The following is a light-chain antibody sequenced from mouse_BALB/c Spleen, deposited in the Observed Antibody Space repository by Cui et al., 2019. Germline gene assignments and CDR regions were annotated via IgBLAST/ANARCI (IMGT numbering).Light chain of an antibody. CDR2: STS. CDR1: SSVSY. V-gene: IGKV4-80*01. Sequence: QIVLTQSLAIMSASLGEEITLTCSASSSVSYMHWYQQKSGTSPKLLIYSTSNLASGVPSRFSGSGSGTFYSLTSSSVEAEDAADYYCHQWSSYPWTFGGGTKLEIK. J-gene: IGKJ1*01. CDR3: HQWSSYPWT.